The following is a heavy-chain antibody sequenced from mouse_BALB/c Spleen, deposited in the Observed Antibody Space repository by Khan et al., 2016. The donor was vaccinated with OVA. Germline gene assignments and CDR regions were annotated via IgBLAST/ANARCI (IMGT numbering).Heavy chain of an antibody. J-gene: IGHJ3*01. V-gene: IGHV1S81*02. CDR2: INPNNGDT. D-gene: IGHD2-1*01. CDR3: TRSGYGTFAY. CDR1: GYIFTSYY. Sequence: VQLQQSGAELVKPGASVKLSCKASGYIFTSYYMYWVKQRPGQGLEWIGEINPNNGDTNFNEKFKSKATLTVDKSSSTAYMQLSSLTSEDSAVYYWTRSGYGTFAYWGQGTLVTVSA.